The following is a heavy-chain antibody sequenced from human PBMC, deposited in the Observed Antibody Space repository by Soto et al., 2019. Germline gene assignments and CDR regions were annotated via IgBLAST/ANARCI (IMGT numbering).Heavy chain of an antibody. Sequence: QEQLVETGGGVAQPGRSLRLSCVASGFTFSGYVMHWVRQAPGKGLEWVAVIRYDGTNKYYADSVKGQFTISRDNSKNTLYLQMDSLRAEDTAVYYCGGGPYYDFWSASSIDHWGQGTLVTVSS. V-gene: IGHV3-33*01. J-gene: IGHJ4*02. CDR2: IRYDGTNK. CDR1: GFTFSGYV. CDR3: GGGPYYDFWSASSIDH. D-gene: IGHD3-3*01.